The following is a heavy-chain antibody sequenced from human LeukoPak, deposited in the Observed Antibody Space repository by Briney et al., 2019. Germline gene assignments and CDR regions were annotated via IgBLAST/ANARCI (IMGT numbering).Heavy chain of an antibody. V-gene: IGHV4-39*01. Sequence: NPSETLSLTCTVSGGSISNNNYLWGWIRQPPGKGLEWIGSIYYRGSTYYNPSLKSRVTISVDTSKNQFSLKLSSVTAADMAVYFCARLGYCSGVACYPKDVDVWGKGTSVTVSS. CDR2: IYYRGST. CDR3: ARLGYCSGVACYPKDVDV. D-gene: IGHD2-15*01. J-gene: IGHJ6*04. CDR1: GGSISNNNYL.